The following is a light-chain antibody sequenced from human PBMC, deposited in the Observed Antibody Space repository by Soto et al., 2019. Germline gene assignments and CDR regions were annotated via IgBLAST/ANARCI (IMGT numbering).Light chain of an antibody. CDR3: SLFTSSSTWV. CDR2: DVT. V-gene: IGLV2-18*01. J-gene: IGLJ3*02. CDR1: SSDVGDYEH. Sequence: QSALTQPPSVSGSPGQSVTISCTVTSSDVGDYEHVSWYQQAPGTAPKLIIFDVTNRPSGVPDRFSGSKSGNTPSLTIFGLQAEDVADYYCSLFTSSSTWVFGGGTQLTVL.